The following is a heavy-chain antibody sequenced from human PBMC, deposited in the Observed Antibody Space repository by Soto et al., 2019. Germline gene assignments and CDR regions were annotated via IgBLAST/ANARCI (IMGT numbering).Heavy chain of an antibody. CDR1: GFTFSSYG. V-gene: IGHV3-33*01. J-gene: IGHJ6*02. CDR3: ARDRSSSGYIALSMDV. Sequence: GGSLRLSCAASGFTFSSYGMHWVRQAPGKGLEWVAVIWYDGSNKYYADSVKGRFTISRDNSKNTLYLQMNSLRAEDTAVYYCARDRSSSGYIALSMDVWGQGTTVTVSS. D-gene: IGHD3-22*01. CDR2: IWYDGSNK.